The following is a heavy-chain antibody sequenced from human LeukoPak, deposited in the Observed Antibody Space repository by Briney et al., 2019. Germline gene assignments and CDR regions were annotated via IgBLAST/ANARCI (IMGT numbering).Heavy chain of an antibody. CDR3: AHSRKRPISYSSGWSEAYYYYYMDV. J-gene: IGHJ6*03. D-gene: IGHD6-19*01. Sequence: SGPTLVKPTQTLTLTCTFSGLSLSTSGVGVGWIRQPPGKALEWLALIYWNDDKRYSPSLKSRLTITKDTSKNQVVLTMTNMDPVDTATYYCAHSRKRPISYSSGWSEAYYYYYMDVWGKGTTVTVSS. CDR2: IYWNDDK. CDR1: GLSLSTSGVG. V-gene: IGHV2-5*01.